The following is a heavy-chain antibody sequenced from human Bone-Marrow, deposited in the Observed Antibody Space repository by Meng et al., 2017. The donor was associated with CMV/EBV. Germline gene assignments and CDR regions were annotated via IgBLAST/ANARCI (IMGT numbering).Heavy chain of an antibody. V-gene: IGHV3-21*01. J-gene: IGHJ5*02. CDR2: LNSSSSYI. CDR3: ARGFRDDFWSGRSAQGKRAGDSFDP. Sequence: GESLKISCAASGFTFSSYSMNWVRQAPGKGLEWVSSLNSSSSYIYYADSVKGRFTISRDNAKNSLYLQMNSLRAEDTAVYYCARGFRDDFWSGRSAQGKRAGDSFDPWGQGTLVTVSS. D-gene: IGHD3-3*01. CDR1: GFTFSSYS.